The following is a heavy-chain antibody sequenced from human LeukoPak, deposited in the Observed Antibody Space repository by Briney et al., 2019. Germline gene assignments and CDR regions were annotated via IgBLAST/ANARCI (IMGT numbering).Heavy chain of an antibody. Sequence: GGSLRLSCTASGFTFDNYAMNWVRQAPGKGLEWVSAIHNNGGSTYYADSVKGRFTISRDNSKNTLYLQMNSLRAEDTAIYYCAKPHYTAFYYYGMDVWGQGPTVTVSS. CDR3: AKPHYTAFYYYGMDV. CDR1: GFTFDNYA. CDR2: IHNNGGST. D-gene: IGHD3-10*01. J-gene: IGHJ6*02. V-gene: IGHV3-23*01.